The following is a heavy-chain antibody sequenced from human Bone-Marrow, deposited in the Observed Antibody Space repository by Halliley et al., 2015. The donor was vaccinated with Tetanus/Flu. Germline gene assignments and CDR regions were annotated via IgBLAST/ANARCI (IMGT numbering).Heavy chain of an antibody. CDR3: ARGRSVSMVRGVDRIDY. CDR2: ISFDGSRQ. V-gene: IGHV3-30*03. Sequence: SLRLSCAGSEFSFNTYGMHWVRQAPGKGLEWMAVISFDGSRQYYADSMEGRLTISRDNSKSTVYLQMSSLRTEDTAVYYCARGRSVSMVRGVDRIDYWGQGILVTVSS. J-gene: IGHJ4*02. D-gene: IGHD3-10*01. CDR1: EFSFNTYG.